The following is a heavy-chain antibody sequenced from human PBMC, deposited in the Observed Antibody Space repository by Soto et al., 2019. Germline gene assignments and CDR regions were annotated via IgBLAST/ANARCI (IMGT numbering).Heavy chain of an antibody. J-gene: IGHJ1*01. D-gene: IGHD2-21*02. Sequence: QVQLVQSGAEVKKPGSSVKVSCKASGGNFSSHVISWVRQAPGQGLGWMGGIIPIYGTTNYAQKFQGRLMMTAGASTSLVSMGLSSLASEDTAVYYCTTGDYCGGDCGWEYFQHWCQGTLVTVSS. CDR1: GGNFSSHV. V-gene: IGHV1-69*01. CDR3: TTGDYCGGDCGWEYFQH. CDR2: IIPIYGTT.